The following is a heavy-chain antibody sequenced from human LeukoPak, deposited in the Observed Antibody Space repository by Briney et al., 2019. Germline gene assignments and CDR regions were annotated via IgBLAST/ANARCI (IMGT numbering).Heavy chain of an antibody. D-gene: IGHD3-10*01. V-gene: IGHV3-33*01. CDR2: IWNDGSNK. CDR1: GFTFSNYG. J-gene: IGHJ6*02. CDR3: ARESVRGVRYYYYYGMDV. Sequence: GGSLRLSYAASGFTFSNYGMHWVRQAPGKGLEWVAVIWNDGSNKYYTDSVKGRFTISRDNSKNTLYLQMNSLRAEDTAVYYCARESVRGVRYYYYYGMDVWGQGTTVTVSS.